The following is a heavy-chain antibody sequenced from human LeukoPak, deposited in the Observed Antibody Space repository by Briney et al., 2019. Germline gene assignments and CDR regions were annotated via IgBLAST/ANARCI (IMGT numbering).Heavy chain of an antibody. CDR3: ARVGWENWYCFDY. J-gene: IGHJ4*02. Sequence: PGRSLRLSCAASGFTFSSYAMHWVRQAPGKGLEWVAVISYDGSNKYYADSVKGRFTISRDNSKNTLYLQMNGLRAEDTAVYYCARVGWENWYCFDYWGQGTLVTVSS. CDR1: GFTFSSYA. CDR2: ISYDGSNK. D-gene: IGHD1-1*01. V-gene: IGHV3-30-3*01.